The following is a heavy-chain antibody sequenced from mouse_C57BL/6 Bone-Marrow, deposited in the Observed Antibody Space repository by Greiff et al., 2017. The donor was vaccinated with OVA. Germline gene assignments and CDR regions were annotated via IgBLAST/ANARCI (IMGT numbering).Heavy chain of an antibody. CDR3: ARLRDFGIITTVEGYFDV. V-gene: IGHV1-81*01. CDR2: IYPRSGNT. CDR1: GYTFTSYG. J-gene: IGHJ1*03. Sequence: QVQLQQSGAELARPGASVKLSCKASGYTFTSYGISWVKQRTGQGLEWIGEIYPRSGNTYYNEKFKGKATLTADKSSSTAYMELRSLTSEDSAVYFCARLRDFGIITTVEGYFDVWGTGTTVTVSS. D-gene: IGHD1-1*01.